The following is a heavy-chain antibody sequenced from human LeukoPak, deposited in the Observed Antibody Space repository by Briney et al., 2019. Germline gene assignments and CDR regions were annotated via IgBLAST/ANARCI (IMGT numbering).Heavy chain of an antibody. CDR3: AKDHQHYGDYPGWFDP. CDR1: GFTFSSYG. V-gene: IGHV3-30*18. J-gene: IGHJ5*02. Sequence: GRSLRLSCAPSGFTFSSYGMHWVRQAPGQGLEWVAVISYDGSNKYYADSVKGRFTISRDNSKNTLYLQMNSLRAEDTAVYYCAKDHQHYGDYPGWFDPWGQGTLVTVSS. D-gene: IGHD4-17*01. CDR2: ISYDGSNK.